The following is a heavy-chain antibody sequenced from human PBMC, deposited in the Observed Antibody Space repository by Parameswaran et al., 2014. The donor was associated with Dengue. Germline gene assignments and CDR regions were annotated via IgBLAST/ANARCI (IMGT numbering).Heavy chain of an antibody. D-gene: IGHD6-6*01. J-gene: IGHJ5*02. CDR2: INHSGSS. CDR1: GGSFSGYY. Sequence: SENLSLTCAVYGGSFSGYYWSWIRQPPGKGLEWIGEINHSGSSNYNPSLKSRVTISVDTSKNQFSLKLSSVTAADTAVYYCARDPPRGIAARRRDGFDPWGQGTLVTVSS. CDR3: ARDPPRGIAARRRDGFDP. V-gene: IGHV4-34*01.